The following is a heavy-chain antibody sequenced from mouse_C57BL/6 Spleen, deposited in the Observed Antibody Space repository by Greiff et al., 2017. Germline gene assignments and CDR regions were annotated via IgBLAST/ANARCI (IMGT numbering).Heavy chain of an antibody. V-gene: IGHV14-2*01. CDR3: ASIVATDWYFDV. Sequence: EVQLQQSGAELVKPGASVKLSCTASGFNIKDYYMHWVKQRTEQGLEWIGRIDPEDGETNNAPKFQGKATITADTSSHTAYLQLSSLTSEDTAVYYRASIVATDWYFDVWGTGTTVTVSS. CDR2: IDPEDGET. J-gene: IGHJ1*03. D-gene: IGHD1-1*01. CDR1: GFNIKDYY.